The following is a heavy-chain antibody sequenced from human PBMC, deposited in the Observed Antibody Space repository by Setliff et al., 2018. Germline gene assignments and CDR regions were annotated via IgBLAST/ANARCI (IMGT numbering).Heavy chain of an antibody. CDR2: IMAIFGPA. D-gene: IGHD3-16*02. CDR3: ARDAEYDYVWGSYRSYFDY. Sequence: SVKVSCKASGGTFSSYGIAWVRQAPGQGLEWMGGIMAIFGPANYAQMFQGRVTITTDESTSTSYMELSSLRAEDTAVYYCARDAEYDYVWGSYRSYFDYWGQGTLVTVSS. CDR1: GGTFSSYG. J-gene: IGHJ4*02. V-gene: IGHV1-69*05.